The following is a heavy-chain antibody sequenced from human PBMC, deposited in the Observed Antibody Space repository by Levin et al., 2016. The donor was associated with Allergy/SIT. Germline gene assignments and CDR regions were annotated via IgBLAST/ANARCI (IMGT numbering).Heavy chain of an antibody. CDR1: GGSFSDYY. V-gene: IGHV4-34*01. J-gene: IGHJ6*02. CDR3: ARGNTVLVVATYFYYGMDV. Sequence: SETLSLTCAVYGGSFSDYYWSWVRQPPGKGLEWIGEINHSGSTKYNSSLKSRVTISVDTSKNQFSLKLSSVTAADTAVYYCARGNTVLVVATYFYYGMDVWGRGTTVTVSS. D-gene: IGHD2-8*02. CDR2: INHSGST.